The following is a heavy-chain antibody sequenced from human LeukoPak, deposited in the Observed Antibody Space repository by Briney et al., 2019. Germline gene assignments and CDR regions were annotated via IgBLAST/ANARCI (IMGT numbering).Heavy chain of an antibody. CDR3: ARGTLYYGSENYDY. V-gene: IGHV3-48*03. Sequence: GGSLRLSCAASGFPFSAYEMNWVRQAPGKGLEWVSYISTSGSSIYYADSVKGRFTISRDNAKNSLNLQMNSLGAEDTAVYYCARGTLYYGSENYDYWGQGTLVTVSS. CDR1: GFPFSAYE. D-gene: IGHD3-10*01. J-gene: IGHJ4*02. CDR2: ISTSGSSI.